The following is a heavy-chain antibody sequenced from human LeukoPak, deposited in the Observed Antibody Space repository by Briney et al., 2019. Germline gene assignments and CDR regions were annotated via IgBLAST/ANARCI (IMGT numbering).Heavy chain of an antibody. J-gene: IGHJ4*02. V-gene: IGHV3-53*01. CDR2: IYSGGST. CDR1: GFTVSSNY. CDR3: ARMTGYYYYFDY. Sequence: PGGSLRPSCAASGFTVSSNYMSWVRQAPGKGLEWVSVIYSGGSTYYADSVKGRFTISRDNSKNTLYLQMNSLRAEDTAVYYCARMTGYYYYFDYWGQGTLVTVSS. D-gene: IGHD3-9*01.